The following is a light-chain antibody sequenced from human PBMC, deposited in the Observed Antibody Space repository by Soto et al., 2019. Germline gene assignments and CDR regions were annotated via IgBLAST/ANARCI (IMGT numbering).Light chain of an antibody. CDR2: VAS. J-gene: IGKJ4*01. CDR3: QQYNVWPLT. Sequence: EIVMTQSPVTLSVSPGDRATLSCRASQSVNSNLAWYQQKPGQTPKLLICVASTRATGIPARFSGSGSGTEFTLTISSLQSEDFAVYYCQQYNVWPLTFGGGTKVEFK. CDR1: QSVNSN. V-gene: IGKV3-15*01.